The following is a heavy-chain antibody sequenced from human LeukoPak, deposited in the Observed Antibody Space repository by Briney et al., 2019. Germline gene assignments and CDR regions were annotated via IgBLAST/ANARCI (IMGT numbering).Heavy chain of an antibody. CDR2: ISTSSSYI. CDR3: ARDPGYCSSTSCYAAFDY. D-gene: IGHD2-2*01. V-gene: IGHV3-21*01. Sequence: GGSLRLSCAASGFTFSSYSMNWVRQAPGKGLEWVSSISTSSSYIYYADSVKGRFTVSRDNAKNSLYLQMNSLRAEDTAVYYCARDPGYCSSTSCYAAFDYWGQGTLVTVSS. J-gene: IGHJ4*02. CDR1: GFTFSSYS.